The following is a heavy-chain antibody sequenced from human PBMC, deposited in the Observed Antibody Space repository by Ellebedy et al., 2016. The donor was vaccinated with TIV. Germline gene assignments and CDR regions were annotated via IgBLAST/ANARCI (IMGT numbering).Heavy chain of an antibody. V-gene: IGHV1-69*13. CDR2: IIPMFGTA. Sequence: AASVKVSCKASGGTFSNHGISWVRQAPGQGLEWMGGIIPMFGTANYAQTFQGRVTSTADESTTTAYLDLNSLRADDTAVYYCAERLSRGYYFDYWGQGTLVTVSS. CDR3: AERLSRGYYFDY. J-gene: IGHJ4*02. D-gene: IGHD3-10*01. CDR1: GGTFSNHG.